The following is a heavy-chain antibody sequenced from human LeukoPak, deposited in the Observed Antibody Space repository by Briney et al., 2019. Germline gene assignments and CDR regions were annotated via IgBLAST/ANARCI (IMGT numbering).Heavy chain of an antibody. V-gene: IGHV4-34*01. Sequence: SETLSLTCAVYGGSFSGYYWSWIRQPPGKGLEWIGEINHSGSTNYNPSLKSRVTISVDTSKNQFSLKLSSVTAADTAVYYCARGRSPIVVVPAATGRYYYGMDVWGQGTTVTVSS. CDR2: INHSGST. J-gene: IGHJ6*02. CDR1: GGSFSGYY. CDR3: ARGRSPIVVVPAATGRYYYGMDV. D-gene: IGHD2-2*01.